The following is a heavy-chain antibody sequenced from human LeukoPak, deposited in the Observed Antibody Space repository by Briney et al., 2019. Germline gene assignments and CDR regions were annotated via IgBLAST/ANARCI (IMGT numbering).Heavy chain of an antibody. J-gene: IGHJ4*02. Sequence: GRSLRLSCAASGFTFSSYGMHWVRQAPDKGLEWVAVISYDGSNKYYADSVKGRFTISRDNSKNTLYLQMNSLRAEDTAVYYCAKRWDYGDYPPSYYFDYWGQGTLVTVSS. V-gene: IGHV3-30*18. CDR2: ISYDGSNK. CDR1: GFTFSSYG. D-gene: IGHD4-17*01. CDR3: AKRWDYGDYPPSYYFDY.